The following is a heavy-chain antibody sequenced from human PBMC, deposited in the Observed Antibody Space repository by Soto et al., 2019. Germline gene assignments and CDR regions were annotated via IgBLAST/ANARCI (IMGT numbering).Heavy chain of an antibody. V-gene: IGHV4-30-4*01. D-gene: IGHD3-3*01. CDR3: ARCTRFWSGYYGVDY. CDR1: GGSISSGDYH. Sequence: SETLSLTCTVSGGSISSGDYHWSWIRQPPGKGLEWIGYIYYSGSTYYNPSLKSRVTISVDTSKNQFSLKLSPVTAADTAVYYCARCTRFWSGYYGVDYWGQGTLVTVSS. CDR2: IYYSGST. J-gene: IGHJ4*02.